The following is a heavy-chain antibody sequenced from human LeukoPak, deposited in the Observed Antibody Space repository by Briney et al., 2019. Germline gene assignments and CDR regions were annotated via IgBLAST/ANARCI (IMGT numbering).Heavy chain of an antibody. D-gene: IGHD2-15*01. CDR3: ARARGGSLDY. V-gene: IGHV4-39*07. CDR1: GGSISSSSYY. CDR2: IYYSGST. Sequence: SETLFLTCTVSGGSISSSSYYWGWIRQPPGKGLEWIGSIYYSGSTYYNPSLKSRVTISVGTSKNQFSLKLSSVTAADTAVYYCARARGGSLDYWGQGTLVTVSS. J-gene: IGHJ4*02.